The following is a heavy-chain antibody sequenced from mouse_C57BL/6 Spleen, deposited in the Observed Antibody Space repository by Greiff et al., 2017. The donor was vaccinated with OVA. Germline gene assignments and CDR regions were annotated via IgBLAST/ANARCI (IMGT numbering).Heavy chain of an antibody. CDR2: ISSGSSTI. D-gene: IGHD4-1*01. J-gene: IGHJ4*01. CDR3: ASGLGRGGYAMGY. Sequence: EVLLVESGGGLVKPGASLKLSCAASGFTFSDYGMHWVRQAPEKGLEWVAYISSGSSTIYYADTVQGRFTLSRDNSKNTLFLQLTSLRSEDTAMYCCASGLGRGGYAMGYWGQGTSVTVST. V-gene: IGHV5-17*01. CDR1: GFTFSDYG.